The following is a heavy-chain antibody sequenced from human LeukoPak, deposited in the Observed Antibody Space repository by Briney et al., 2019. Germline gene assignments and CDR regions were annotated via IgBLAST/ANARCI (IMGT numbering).Heavy chain of an antibody. CDR2: ISYSGHTI. J-gene: IGHJ3*02. Sequence: GGSLRLSCAASGFTFSDHYMSWIRQAPGKGLEWVSYISYSGHTIYYADSVKGRFTISRDNAKNSLYLQMNSLRAEDTAVYYCAIEAKELGATAFHMWGQGTMVSVSS. CDR1: GFTFSDHY. D-gene: IGHD1-26*01. V-gene: IGHV3-11*01. CDR3: AIEAKELGATAFHM.